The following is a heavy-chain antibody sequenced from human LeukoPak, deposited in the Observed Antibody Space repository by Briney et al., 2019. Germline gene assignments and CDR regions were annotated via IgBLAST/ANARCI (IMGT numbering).Heavy chain of an antibody. J-gene: IGHJ5*02. Sequence: SETLSLTCTVSGGSISSSGYYWGWIRQPPGKGLEWIASIYYSGSTYYNPFLKSRGTISVDTSKTPLSLKLSSLTAADTAVYYCARHEYSGSYYGLSWFDPWGQGTLVTVSS. CDR1: GGSISSSGYY. CDR3: ARHEYSGSYYGLSWFDP. V-gene: IGHV4-39*01. D-gene: IGHD1-26*01. CDR2: IYYSGST.